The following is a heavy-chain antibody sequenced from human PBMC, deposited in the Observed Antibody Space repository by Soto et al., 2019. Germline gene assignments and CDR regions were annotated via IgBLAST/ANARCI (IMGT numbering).Heavy chain of an antibody. V-gene: IGHV4-39*01. J-gene: IGHJ5*02. CDR3: ARHYSVLWSTNWFDP. D-gene: IGHD3-10*01. Sequence: SSETLSLTCTVSGGSISSSSYYWGWIRQPPGKGLEWIGSIYYSGSTYYNPSLKSRVTISVDTSKNQFSLKLSSVTAAHTAVYYCARHYSVLWSTNWFDPWGQGTLVTVSS. CDR1: GGSISSSSYY. CDR2: IYYSGST.